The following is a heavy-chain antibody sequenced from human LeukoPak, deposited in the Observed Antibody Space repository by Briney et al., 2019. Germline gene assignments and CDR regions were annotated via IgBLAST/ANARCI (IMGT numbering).Heavy chain of an antibody. J-gene: IGHJ4*02. V-gene: IGHV3-30*04. Sequence: PGGSLRLSCAASGFTFSSYAMHWVRQAPGKGLEWVAVISYDGSNKYYADSVKGRFTISRDNSKNTLYLQMNSLRAEDTAVYYCARPSSGSYRSFFDYWGQGTLVTVSS. CDR2: ISYDGSNK. D-gene: IGHD1-26*01. CDR1: GFTFSSYA. CDR3: ARPSSGSYRSFFDY.